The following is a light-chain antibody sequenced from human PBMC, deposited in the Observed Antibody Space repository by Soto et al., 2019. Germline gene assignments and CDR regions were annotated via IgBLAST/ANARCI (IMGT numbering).Light chain of an antibody. CDR1: QSVSRY. CDR3: QQRSNWPPLFT. J-gene: IGKJ3*01. Sequence: EIVMTQSPATLSVSPGERATLSCSASQSVSRYLAWYQQKPGQAPRLLIYDASNRATGIPARFSGSGSGTDFTLTISSLEPEDFAVYYCQQRSNWPPLFTFGPGTKVDIK. CDR2: DAS. V-gene: IGKV3-11*01.